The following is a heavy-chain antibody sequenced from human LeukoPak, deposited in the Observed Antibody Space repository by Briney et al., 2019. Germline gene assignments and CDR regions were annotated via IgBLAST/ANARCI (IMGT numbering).Heavy chain of an antibody. CDR3: AKIHGSGSHKGGFDY. CDR1: GFTFSSYA. Sequence: PGGSLRLSCAASGFTFSSYAMNWVRQAPGKGLEWVSGISGSGDSTYYADSVKGRLTISRDNSKNTLYLQMNSLRAEDTAVYYCAKIHGSGSHKGGFDYWGQGTLVTVSS. D-gene: IGHD3-10*01. CDR2: ISGSGDST. V-gene: IGHV3-23*01. J-gene: IGHJ4*02.